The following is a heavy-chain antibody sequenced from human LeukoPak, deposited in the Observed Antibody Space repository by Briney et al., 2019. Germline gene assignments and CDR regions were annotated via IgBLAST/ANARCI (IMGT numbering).Heavy chain of an antibody. CDR3: ARGRGEGRGISMVRGVRAPSYNWFDP. D-gene: IGHD3-10*01. J-gene: IGHJ5*02. V-gene: IGHV4-39*07. CDR2: IYYGSVFYSVST. Sequence: PSKTLSLTCTVSDGSISSSSYYWGWIRQPPGKGLEWIGSIYYGSVFYSVSTYYNPSLKSRVTMSGDTSKNQFSLKLSSVTAADTAVYYCARGRGEGRGISMVRGVRAPSYNWFDPWGHGTLVTVSS. CDR1: DGSISSSSYY.